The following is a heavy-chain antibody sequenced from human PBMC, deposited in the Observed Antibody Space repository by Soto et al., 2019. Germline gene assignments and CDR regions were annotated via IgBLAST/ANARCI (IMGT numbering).Heavy chain of an antibody. V-gene: IGHV4-4*07. CDR1: GGSISVYY. D-gene: IGHD2-21*01. Sequence: SETLSLTCTVSGGSISVYYWSWIRQPAGKGLEWIGRIYTSGSTNYNPSLKSRVTVSAGTSTNQLFLKLSSVTAADTAVYYCAVDYGGNCFDYWGQGTRVTVSS. CDR2: IYTSGST. CDR3: AVDYGGNCFDY. J-gene: IGHJ4*02.